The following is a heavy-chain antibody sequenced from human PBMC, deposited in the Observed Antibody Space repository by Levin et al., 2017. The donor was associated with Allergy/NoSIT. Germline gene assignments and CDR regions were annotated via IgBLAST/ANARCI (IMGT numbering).Heavy chain of an antibody. CDR2: ISAYNGNT. D-gene: IGHD6-13*01. V-gene: IGHV1-18*01. J-gene: IGHJ3*02. Sequence: GESLKISCKASGYTFTSYGISWVRQAPGQGLEWMGWISAYNGNTNYAQKLQGRVTMTTDTSTSTAYMELRSLRSDDTAVYYCARDLIAGAPGDAFDIWGQGTMVTVSS. CDR1: GYTFTSYG. CDR3: ARDLIAGAPGDAFDI.